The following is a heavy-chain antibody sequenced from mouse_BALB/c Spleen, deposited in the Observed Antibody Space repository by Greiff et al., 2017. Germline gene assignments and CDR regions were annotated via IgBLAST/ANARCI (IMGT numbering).Heavy chain of an antibody. J-gene: IGHJ2*01. Sequence: EVKLVESGGGLVQPGGSLKLSCAASGFTFSSYGMSWVRQTPDKRLELVATINSNGGSTYYPDSVKGRFTISRDNAKNTLYLQMSSLKSEDTAMYYCARDRGTTVVAFDYWGQGTTLTVSS. D-gene: IGHD1-1*01. CDR3: ARDRGTTVVAFDY. V-gene: IGHV5-6-3*01. CDR1: GFTFSSYG. CDR2: INSNGGST.